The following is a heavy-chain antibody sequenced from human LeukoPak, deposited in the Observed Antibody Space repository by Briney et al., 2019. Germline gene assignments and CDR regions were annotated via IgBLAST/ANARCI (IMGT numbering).Heavy chain of an antibody. CDR1: GGSFRGYF. CDR3: ASLLSYYGSGSHGDY. V-gene: IGHV4-34*01. J-gene: IGHJ4*02. D-gene: IGHD3-10*01. CDR2: IHHSGST. Sequence: PSETLSLTCAVFGGSFRGYFWSWIRQPPGMGLEWIGEIHHSGSTNYSPSLKTRVTISVDTSNNQFSLKLSSVTAADTAVYYCASLLSYYGSGSHGDYWGQGTLVTVSS.